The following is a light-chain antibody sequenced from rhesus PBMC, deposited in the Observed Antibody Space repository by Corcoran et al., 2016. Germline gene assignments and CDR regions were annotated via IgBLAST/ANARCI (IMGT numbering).Light chain of an antibody. CDR3: QQYSNWYS. V-gene: IGKV3S9*01. CDR2: GSS. CDR1: QSVSSY. Sequence: EIVMTQSPATLSLSPGERATLSCRASQSVSSYVAWYQQKPEQAPRLLNYGSSSRAPGIPERFRGSGSGTDFTLTISSLETEEFAVYYCQQYSNWYSFGQGTKVEIK. J-gene: IGKJ2*01.